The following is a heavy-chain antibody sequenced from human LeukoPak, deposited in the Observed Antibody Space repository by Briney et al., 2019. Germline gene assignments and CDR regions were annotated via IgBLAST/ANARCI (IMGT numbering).Heavy chain of an antibody. V-gene: IGHV1-18*01. Sequence: ASVKVSCKASGYTFTSYGISWVRQAPGQGLEWMGWISAYNDNTNYAQKLQGRVTMTTDTSTSTAYMELRSLRSDDTAVYYCARDRGRGIATSDYYFDYWGQGTLVTVSS. CDR2: ISAYNDNT. CDR3: ARDRGRGIATSDYYFDY. CDR1: GYTFTSYG. D-gene: IGHD6-13*01. J-gene: IGHJ4*02.